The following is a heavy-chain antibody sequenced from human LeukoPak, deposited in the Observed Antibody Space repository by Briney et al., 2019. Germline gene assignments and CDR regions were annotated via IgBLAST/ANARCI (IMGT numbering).Heavy chain of an antibody. CDR3: AKARPRFVVSGSVDY. Sequence: GGSLRLSCAASGFTFSSSEMHWVRQAPGKGLEWVSFISGSGSYIYYADSMKGRFTISRDNSKNSLYLQMNTLTTEDTAVYYWAKARPRFVVSGSVDYWGQGTPVTVSS. J-gene: IGHJ4*02. CDR1: GFTFSSSE. CDR2: ISGSGSYI. V-gene: IGHV3-48*03. D-gene: IGHD1-26*01.